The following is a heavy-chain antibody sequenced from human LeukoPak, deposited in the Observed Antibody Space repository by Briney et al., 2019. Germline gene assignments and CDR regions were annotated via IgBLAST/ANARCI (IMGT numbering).Heavy chain of an antibody. J-gene: IGHJ4*02. Sequence: GGSLRLSCAASGFTFSSHAMHWVRQAPGKGLEWVALVSYDGTNKYYSDSVVGRFTVSRDNSEDTLYLRMNSLRAEDTAVYYCASSPSSYFDYWGQGTLVTVSS. CDR3: ASSPSSYFDY. D-gene: IGHD6-13*01. CDR1: GFTFSSHA. V-gene: IGHV3-30-3*01. CDR2: VSYDGTNK.